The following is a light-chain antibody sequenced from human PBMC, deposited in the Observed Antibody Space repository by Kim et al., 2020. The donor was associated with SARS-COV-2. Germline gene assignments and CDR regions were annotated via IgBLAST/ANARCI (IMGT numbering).Light chain of an antibody. CDR3: QLGYST. Sequence: IQMTQSPSSLSASVGDRVTITCRASQNISSYLNWYQQRPGKAPNLLVYAASSLHSGVPSRFSGSGSGTDFTLTINNLQPEDSATYYCQLGYSTFGQGTKLEI. CDR1: QNISSY. J-gene: IGKJ2*01. V-gene: IGKV1-39*01. CDR2: AAS.